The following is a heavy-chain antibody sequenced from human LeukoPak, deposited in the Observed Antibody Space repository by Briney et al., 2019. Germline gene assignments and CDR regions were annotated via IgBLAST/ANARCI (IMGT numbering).Heavy chain of an antibody. CDR3: ARDQWEGGMGY. V-gene: IGHV4-59*12. J-gene: IGHJ4*02. Sequence: SETLSLTCTVSGGSITSYHWSWIRQSPGKGLEWIGYINYSGTTNYNPSLKSRATMSVDTSKKQFSLRLISVTAADTAVYYCARDQWEGGMGYWGQGTLVTVSS. CDR1: GGSITSYH. CDR2: INYSGTT. D-gene: IGHD6-13*01.